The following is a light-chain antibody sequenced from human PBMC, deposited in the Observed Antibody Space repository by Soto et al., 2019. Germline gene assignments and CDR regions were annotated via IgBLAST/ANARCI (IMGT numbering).Light chain of an antibody. CDR1: QSISSW. CDR2: DAS. V-gene: IGKV1-5*01. CDR3: QHYNSYSYT. J-gene: IGKJ2*01. Sequence: DIQMTQSPSTLSASVGDRVTITCRASQSISSWLAWYQQKPGKAHTLLIYDASSLESGVPSRFSGTGSGTEFTLTISSLQPDDFATYYCQHYNSYSYTFGQGTQLEIK.